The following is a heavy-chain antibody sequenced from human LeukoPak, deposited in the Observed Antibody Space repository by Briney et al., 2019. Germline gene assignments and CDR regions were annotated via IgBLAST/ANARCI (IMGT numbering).Heavy chain of an antibody. J-gene: IGHJ4*02. D-gene: IGHD7-27*01. Sequence: GGSLRLSCAACGFTFSNYAVTWVRQAPGKGLEWVSAISGSGGGTYYADSVKGRFTISRDNSKNTLYLQMNSLRAEDTAIYYCAKVRGPQTGAFDYWGQGTLVTVSS. V-gene: IGHV3-23*01. CDR1: GFTFSNYA. CDR3: AKVRGPQTGAFDY. CDR2: ISGSGGGT.